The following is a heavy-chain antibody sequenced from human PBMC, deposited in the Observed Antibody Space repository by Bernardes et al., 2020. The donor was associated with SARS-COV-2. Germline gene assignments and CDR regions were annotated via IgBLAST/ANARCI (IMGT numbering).Heavy chain of an antibody. D-gene: IGHD4-17*01. V-gene: IGHV5-51*01. J-gene: IGHJ6*02. Sequence: GASLIISCKGSDYTCTNYWIGWVRQMPGKGLEWMVLIYPGHSDTKYSPSFQGRVTISSDKSVNTAYLQWSSLKASDTAIYYCARRRYGDFGVDVWGQGTTVTVSS. CDR1: DYTCTNYW. CDR3: ARRRYGDFGVDV. CDR2: IYPGHSDT.